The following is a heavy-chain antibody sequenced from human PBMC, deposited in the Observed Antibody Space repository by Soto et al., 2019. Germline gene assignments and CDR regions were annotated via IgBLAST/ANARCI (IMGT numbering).Heavy chain of an antibody. CDR2: IIPIFGTP. J-gene: IGHJ5*02. CDR1: GVTFSRQD. Sequence: SVKVSCKASGVTFSRQDMRWVRQAPGQGLEWMGGIIPIFGTPQYAEKFQDRVTITADTSTSTVYMELRSLRSEDTAVYYCARSSGGVFGIIIEGSNWLAPWGQGSLVTVSS. V-gene: IGHV1-69*06. CDR3: ARSSGGVFGIIIEGSNWLAP. D-gene: IGHD3-16*02.